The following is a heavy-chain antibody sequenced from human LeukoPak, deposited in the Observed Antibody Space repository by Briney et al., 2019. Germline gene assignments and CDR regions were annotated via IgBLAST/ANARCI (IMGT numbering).Heavy chain of an antibody. CDR2: IYSGGST. CDR3: ARAGYYYYGMDV. CDR1: GFTVSSNY. Sequence: GGSLRLSCAASGFTVSSNYMSWVRQAPGKRLEWVSVIYSGGSTYYSDSVKGRFTISRDNSKNTLYLQMNSLGAEDTAVYYCARAGYYYYGMDVWGQGTTVTVSS. V-gene: IGHV3-66*01. J-gene: IGHJ6*02.